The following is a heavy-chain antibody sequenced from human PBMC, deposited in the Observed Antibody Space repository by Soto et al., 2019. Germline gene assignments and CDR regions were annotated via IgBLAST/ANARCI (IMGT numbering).Heavy chain of an antibody. V-gene: IGHV3-48*01. CDR3: AREEVAATVMVYYHYMDV. CDR1: GFTFSSYS. J-gene: IGHJ6*03. D-gene: IGHD2-15*01. Sequence: EVQLVESGGGLVQPGGSLRLSCAASGFTFSSYSMNWVRQAPGKGLEWVSYISSSSSTIYYADSVKGRFTISRDNAKNSLYLQMNSLRAEDTAMYYCAREEVAATVMVYYHYMDVWGKGTTVTVSS. CDR2: ISSSSSTI.